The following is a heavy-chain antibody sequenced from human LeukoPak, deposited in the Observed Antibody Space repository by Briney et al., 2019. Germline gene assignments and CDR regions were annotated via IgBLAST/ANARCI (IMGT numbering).Heavy chain of an antibody. V-gene: IGHV3-23*01. CDR3: AKVLQSSSISYRE. Sequence: GGSLRLSCAASGFTFSTYAMSWVRQAQGKGLEWVSAMSGSGGSIYYADSVRGRFTISRDNSKNTLYLQMSSLRAEDTAVYYCAKVLQSSSISYREWGQGALVTVSS. CDR1: GFTFSTYA. CDR2: MSGSGGSI. D-gene: IGHD2-2*01. J-gene: IGHJ4*02.